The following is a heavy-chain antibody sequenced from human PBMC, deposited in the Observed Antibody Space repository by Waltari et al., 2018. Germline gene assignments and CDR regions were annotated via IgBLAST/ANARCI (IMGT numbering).Heavy chain of an antibody. V-gene: IGHV4-38-2*02. CDR1: GYSISSGYS. CDR3: ARDFTHHSCFDY. J-gene: IGHJ4*02. D-gene: IGHD2-21*01. Sequence: QVQLQESGTGLVKPSATLSLTCAVSGYSISSGYSWGWPRQPPGKGLEWIGSIYHSGSTYYNPSLKSRVTISVDTSKNQFSLKLSSVTAADTAVYYCARDFTHHSCFDYWGQGTLVTVSS. CDR2: IYHSGST.